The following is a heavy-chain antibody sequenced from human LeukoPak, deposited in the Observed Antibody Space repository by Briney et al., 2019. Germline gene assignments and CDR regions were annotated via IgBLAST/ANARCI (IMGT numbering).Heavy chain of an antibody. D-gene: IGHD1-26*01. Sequence: GGSLRLSCAASGFTFSNYAMSWVRQAPGKGLEWVSAVSGSGAIAYYTDSVKGRFTISRDNSKNTLYLQMSSLTAKGTAVYYCAKDRSIGTYYTFDSWGQGTLVTASS. V-gene: IGHV3-23*01. CDR1: GFTFSNYA. CDR2: VSGSGAIA. CDR3: AKDRSIGTYYTFDS. J-gene: IGHJ4*02.